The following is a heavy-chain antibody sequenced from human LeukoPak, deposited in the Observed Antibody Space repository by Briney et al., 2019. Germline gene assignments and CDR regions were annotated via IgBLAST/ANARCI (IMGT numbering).Heavy chain of an antibody. J-gene: IGHJ4*02. Sequence: GGSLRLSCAASGFTFSDYYVSWIRQAPGQGLEGGSYMSSSVSTVYYADSVKGRFTISRDTDKNSLYLQMNSLRAEDTAVYYCARVMNQYYFDYWGQGTLVTVSS. D-gene: IGHD1-14*01. CDR2: MSSSVSTV. CDR1: GFTFSDYY. V-gene: IGHV3-11*04. CDR3: ARVMNQYYFDY.